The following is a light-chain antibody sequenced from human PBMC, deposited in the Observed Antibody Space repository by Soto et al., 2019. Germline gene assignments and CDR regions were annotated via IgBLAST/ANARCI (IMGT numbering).Light chain of an antibody. J-gene: IGKJ1*01. V-gene: IGKV3-20*01. CDR1: QTVDSTF. Sequence: EIVLTQSPGSLSLSPRERATLSCRASQTVDSTFFAWYQKKPGQAPRLLIYGASKRATDIPDRFSGSGSGTACTLTISRLEPEDFAVYYCQQYMSSVTFGQGTKVEIK. CDR2: GAS. CDR3: QQYMSSVT.